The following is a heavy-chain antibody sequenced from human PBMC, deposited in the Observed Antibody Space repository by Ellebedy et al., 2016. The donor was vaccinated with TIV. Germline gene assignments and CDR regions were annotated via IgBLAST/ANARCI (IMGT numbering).Heavy chain of an antibody. V-gene: IGHV1-18*01. CDR1: SYTFTNYG. Sequence: ASVKVSXKASSYTFTNYGISWVRQAPGQGLEWMGWISAYNGNTNYAQKLQGRVTMTTDTSTSTAYMELRSLRSDDTAVYYCARDRSSGSFPTSDYWGQGTLVTVSS. CDR2: ISAYNGNT. D-gene: IGHD1-26*01. CDR3: ARDRSSGSFPTSDY. J-gene: IGHJ4*02.